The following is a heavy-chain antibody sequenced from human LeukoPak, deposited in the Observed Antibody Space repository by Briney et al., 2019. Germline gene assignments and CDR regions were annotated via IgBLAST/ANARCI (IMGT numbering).Heavy chain of an antibody. Sequence: SETLSLTCAVYGGSFSGYYWSWIRQPPGKGLEWIGYIYYSGSTNYNPSLKSRVTISVDTSKNQFSLKLSSVTAADTAVYYCARDTPEMYYYDSSGYYWGAFDIWGQGTMVTVSS. J-gene: IGHJ3*02. CDR3: ARDTPEMYYYDSSGYYWGAFDI. V-gene: IGHV4-59*01. CDR2: IYYSGST. CDR1: GGSFSGYY. D-gene: IGHD3-22*01.